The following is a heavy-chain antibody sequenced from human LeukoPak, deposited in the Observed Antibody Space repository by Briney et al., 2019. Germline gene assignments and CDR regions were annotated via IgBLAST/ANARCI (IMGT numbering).Heavy chain of an antibody. CDR3: ARVVVLEWLAPIPDY. V-gene: IGHV1-8*01. D-gene: IGHD3-3*01. CDR1: GYTFTSYD. J-gene: IGHJ4*02. CDR2: MNPNSGNT. Sequence: ASVKVSCKASGYTFTSYDINWVRQATGQGLEWMGWMNPNSGNTGYAQKFQGRVTMTRNTSISTAYTELSSLRSEDTAVYYCARVVVLEWLAPIPDYWGQGTLVTVSS.